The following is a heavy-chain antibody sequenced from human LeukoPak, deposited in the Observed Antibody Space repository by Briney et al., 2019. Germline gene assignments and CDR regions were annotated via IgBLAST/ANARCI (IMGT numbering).Heavy chain of an antibody. D-gene: IGHD2-2*01. CDR3: ASAYSSTSCTH. CDR2: INPNSGGT. J-gene: IGHJ4*02. Sequence: RAASVKVSCKASGGTFSSYAISWVRQAPGQGLEWMGWINPNSGGTNYAQKFQGRVTMTRDTSISTAYMELSRLRSDDTAVYYCASAYSSTSCTHWGQRTLVTVSS. V-gene: IGHV1-2*02. CDR1: GGTFSSYA.